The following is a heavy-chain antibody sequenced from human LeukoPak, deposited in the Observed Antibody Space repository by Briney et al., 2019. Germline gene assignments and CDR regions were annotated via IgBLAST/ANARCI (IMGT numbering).Heavy chain of an antibody. CDR3: ARESGSNGNDY. J-gene: IGHJ4*02. D-gene: IGHD1-26*01. CDR2: IYYSGST. CDR1: GGSVSSSSYY. V-gene: IGHV4-39*02. Sequence: PSETLSLTCTVSGGSVSSSSYYWGWIRQPPGKGLEWIGSIYYSGSTYYDPSLKSRVTISVDTSKNQFSLKLSSVTAADTAVYYCARESGSNGNDYWGQGTLVTVSS.